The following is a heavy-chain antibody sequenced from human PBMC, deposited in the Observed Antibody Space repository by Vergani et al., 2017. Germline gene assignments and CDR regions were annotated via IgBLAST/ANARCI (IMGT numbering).Heavy chain of an antibody. CDR3: ARGHYDFWILLYS. D-gene: IGHD3-3*01. CDR2: IDWDDDK. V-gene: IGHV2-70*01. Sequence: QVTLRESGPALVKPTQTLTLTCTFSGFSLNTSGMCVSWIRQPPGKALEWLALIDWDDDKYYSISLKTRLSISKDTSKNQVVLTMTNMDPVDTATYYCARGHYDFWILLYSWGQGTLVTVSS. J-gene: IGHJ5*02. CDR1: GFSLNTSGMC.